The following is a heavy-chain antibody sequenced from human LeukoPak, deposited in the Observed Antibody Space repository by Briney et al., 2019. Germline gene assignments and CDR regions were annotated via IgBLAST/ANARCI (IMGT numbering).Heavy chain of an antibody. J-gene: IGHJ6*03. V-gene: IGHV3-11*04. D-gene: IGHD5-18*01. CDR1: GFTFSDYY. Sequence: GGSLRLSCAASGFTFSDYYMSWIRQAPGKGLEWVSYISSSGSTIYYADSVKGRFTISRDNAKNSLYLRMNSLRAEDTAVYYCASAGTAMAYYYYYYVDVWGKGTTVTVSS. CDR2: ISSSGSTI. CDR3: ASAGTAMAYYYYYYVDV.